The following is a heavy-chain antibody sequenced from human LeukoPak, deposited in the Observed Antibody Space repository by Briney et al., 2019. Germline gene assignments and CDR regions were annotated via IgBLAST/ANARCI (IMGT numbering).Heavy chain of an antibody. D-gene: IGHD5-12*01. CDR2: ISSSGSTI. Sequence: TGGSLRLSCAASGFTFSDYYMSWIRQAPGKGLEWVSYISSSGSTIYYADSVKGRFTISRDNSKNTLYLQMSSLRAEDTAVYYCVKDQSGYDPGEWGQGTLVTVSS. CDR3: VKDQSGYDPGE. V-gene: IGHV3-11*04. CDR1: GFTFSDYY. J-gene: IGHJ4*02.